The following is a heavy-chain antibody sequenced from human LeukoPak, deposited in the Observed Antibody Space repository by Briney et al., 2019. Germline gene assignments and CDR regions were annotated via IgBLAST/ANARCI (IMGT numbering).Heavy chain of an antibody. CDR3: AREIDNWNDPGWFDP. V-gene: IGHV3-30*04. CDR1: GFTFSSYA. D-gene: IGHD1-1*01. CDR2: ISYDGSNK. Sequence: GGFLRLSCAASGFTFSSYAMHWVRQAPGKGLEWVAVISYDGSNKYYADSVKGRFTISRDNSKNTLYLQMNSLRAEDTAVYYCAREIDNWNDPGWFDPWGQGTLVTVSS. J-gene: IGHJ5*02.